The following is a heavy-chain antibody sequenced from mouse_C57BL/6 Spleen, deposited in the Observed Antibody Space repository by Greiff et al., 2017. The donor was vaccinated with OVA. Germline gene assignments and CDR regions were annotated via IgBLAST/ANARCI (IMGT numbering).Heavy chain of an antibody. Sequence: VQLQESGPELVKPGASVKISCKASGYSFTSYYIHWVKQRPGQGLEWIGWIYPGSGNTKYNEKFKGKATLTADTSSSTAYMQLSSLTSEDSAVYYCANLYYAMDYWGQGTSVTVSS. V-gene: IGHV1-66*01. CDR2: IYPGSGNT. CDR1: GYSFTSYY. J-gene: IGHJ4*01. CDR3: ANLYYAMDY.